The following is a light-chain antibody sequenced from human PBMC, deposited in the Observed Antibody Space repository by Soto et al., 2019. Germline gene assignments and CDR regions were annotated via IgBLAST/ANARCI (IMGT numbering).Light chain of an antibody. J-gene: IGKJ4*01. Sequence: EIVLTQSPATLSLSPGERATLSCRASQSVSNYLAWYQQKPGQAPRLLIYDASNRATGIPARFSGSGSGTDFTLTISSLEPEDFAVYYCHQRANWPPFTFGGGTKVEIK. CDR1: QSVSNY. CDR3: HQRANWPPFT. V-gene: IGKV3-11*01. CDR2: DAS.